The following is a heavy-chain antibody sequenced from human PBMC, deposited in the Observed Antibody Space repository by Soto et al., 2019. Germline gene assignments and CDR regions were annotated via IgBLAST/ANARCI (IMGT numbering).Heavy chain of an antibody. Sequence: GGSLRLSCEASGFTIDNYGMAWVRQAPGKGLEWVSAISGRDAYTYYADSVQGRFTISRDNSRNTLYLQMNSLTAEDTALYYCAKVERMTPYTHLRWGQGTLVTVSS. CDR3: AKVERMTPYTHLR. CDR2: ISGRDAYT. CDR1: GFTIDNYG. V-gene: IGHV3-23*01. D-gene: IGHD1-26*01. J-gene: IGHJ4*02.